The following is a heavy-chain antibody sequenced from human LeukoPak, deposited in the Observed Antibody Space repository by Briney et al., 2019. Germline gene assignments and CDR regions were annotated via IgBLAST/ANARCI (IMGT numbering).Heavy chain of an antibody. J-gene: IGHJ4*02. CDR2: ISSSSSYI. V-gene: IGHV3-21*01. Sequence: GGSLRLSCAASGFTFDDYAMHWVRQAPGKGLEWVSSISSSSSYIYYADSVKGRFTISRDNAKNSLYLQMNSLRAEDTAVYYCARVQQLNLQGPDYWGQGTLVTVSS. CDR3: ARVQQLNLQGPDY. D-gene: IGHD6-13*01. CDR1: GFTFDDYA.